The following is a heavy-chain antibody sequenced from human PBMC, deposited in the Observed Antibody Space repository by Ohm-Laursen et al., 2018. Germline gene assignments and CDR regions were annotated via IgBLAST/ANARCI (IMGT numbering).Heavy chain of an antibody. Sequence: SLRLSCTASGFTFDDYAMHWVRQAPGKGLEWVSGISWNSGSIGYADSVKGRFTISRDNAKNSLYLQMNSLRAEDTAVYYCARDVAHGGYGFGMDVWGQGTTVTVSS. V-gene: IGHV3-9*01. D-gene: IGHD5-12*01. J-gene: IGHJ6*02. CDR2: ISWNSGSI. CDR3: ARDVAHGGYGFGMDV. CDR1: GFTFDDYA.